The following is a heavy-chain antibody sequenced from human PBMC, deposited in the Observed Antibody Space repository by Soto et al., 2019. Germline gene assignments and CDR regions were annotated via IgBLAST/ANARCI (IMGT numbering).Heavy chain of an antibody. V-gene: IGHV1-2*04. Sequence: ASVKVSCKASGYTFTGYYMHWVRQAPGQGLEWMGWINPNSGGTNYAQKFQGWVTMTRDTSTSTAYMELSRLRSDDTAVYYCARDPFSVTTSSYYYYYGMDVWGQGTAVTVSS. J-gene: IGHJ6*02. CDR1: GYTFTGYY. D-gene: IGHD4-4*01. CDR3: ARDPFSVTTSSYYYYYGMDV. CDR2: INPNSGGT.